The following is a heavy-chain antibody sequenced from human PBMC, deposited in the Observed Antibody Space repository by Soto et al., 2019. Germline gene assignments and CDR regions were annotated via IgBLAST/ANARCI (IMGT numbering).Heavy chain of an antibody. CDR3: ANAPRYFDWYPLYFDY. CDR2: IYYSGST. J-gene: IGHJ4*02. V-gene: IGHV4-39*07. CDR1: GGTIRSRSYY. D-gene: IGHD3-9*01. Sequence: SETQSLTRTVAGGTIRSRSYYCGRISQPPGKGLEWIGSIYYSGSTYYNPSLKSRVTISVDTSKNQFSLKLSSVTAADTAVYYCANAPRYFDWYPLYFDYWGQGTLVPV.